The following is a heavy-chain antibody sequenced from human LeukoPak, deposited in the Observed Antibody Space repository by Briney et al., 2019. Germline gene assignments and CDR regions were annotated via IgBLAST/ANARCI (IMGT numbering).Heavy chain of an antibody. CDR3: ATRRGKRGYSGYDSVGFDY. J-gene: IGHJ4*02. CDR2: IHPRSGDT. V-gene: IGHV1-2*02. D-gene: IGHD5-12*01. CDR1: GYSFTAFY. Sequence: ASVKVSCKASGYSFTAFYIHWVRQAPGQGLEWMGWIHPRSGDTRYAQKFQGRVTMARDTSISTVYMDLSSLGSDDTAVYYCATRRGKRGYSGYDSVGFDYWGQGTLVTVSS.